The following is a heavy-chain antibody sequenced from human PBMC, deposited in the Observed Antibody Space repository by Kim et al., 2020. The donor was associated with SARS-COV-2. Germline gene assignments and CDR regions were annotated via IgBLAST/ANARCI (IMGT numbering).Heavy chain of an antibody. J-gene: IGHJ6*02. Sequence: SETLSLTCTVSGGSISSYYWSWIRQPAGKGLEWIGRIYTSGSTNYNPSLKSRVTMSVDTSKNQFSLKLSSVTAADTAVYYCARMLEGPAPLYYYGMDVWGQGTTVTVSS. CDR2: IYTSGST. CDR1: GGSISSYY. D-gene: IGHD3-3*01. V-gene: IGHV4-4*07. CDR3: ARMLEGPAPLYYYGMDV.